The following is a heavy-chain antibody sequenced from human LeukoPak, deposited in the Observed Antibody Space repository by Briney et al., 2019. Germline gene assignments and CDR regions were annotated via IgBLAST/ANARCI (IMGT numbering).Heavy chain of an antibody. CDR1: GGSISSGSYY. V-gene: IGHV4-61*02. CDR3: ARVGIVGAYSYYYYMDV. Sequence: PSQTLSLTCTVSGGSISSGSYYWSWIRQPAGKGLEWIGRIYTSGSTNYNPSLKSRVTISVDTSKNQFSLKLSSVTAADTAVYYCARVGIVGAYSYYYYMDVSGKGTTVTVSS. J-gene: IGHJ6*03. CDR2: IYTSGST. D-gene: IGHD1-26*01.